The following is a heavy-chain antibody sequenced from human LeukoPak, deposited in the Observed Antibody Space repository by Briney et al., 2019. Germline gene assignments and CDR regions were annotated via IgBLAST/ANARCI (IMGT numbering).Heavy chain of an antibody. V-gene: IGHV4-34*01. D-gene: IGHD6-25*01. Sequence: SETLSLTCVVYGGSFSGYYCSWIRQPPGKGLEWIGEINHSGSTNYNSSLKSRVTISVDTSKNQFSLKLSSVTAADTAVYFCARDQRLPGVWEDNRFDPWGQGTLVTVSA. CDR3: ARDQRLPGVWEDNRFDP. CDR2: INHSGST. J-gene: IGHJ5*02. CDR1: GGSFSGYY.